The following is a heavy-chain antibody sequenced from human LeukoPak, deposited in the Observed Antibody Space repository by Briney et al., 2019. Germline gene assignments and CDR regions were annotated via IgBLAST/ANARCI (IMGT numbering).Heavy chain of an antibody. CDR1: GYTFTSYG. CDR3: ARGDAYYYGSGSY. V-gene: IGHV1-2*02. J-gene: IGHJ4*02. Sequence: ASVKVSCKASGYTFTSYGISWVRQAPGQGLEWMGWINPNSGGTNYAQKFQGRVTMTRDTSISTAYMELSRLRSDDTAVYYCARGDAYYYGSGSYWGQGTLVTVSS. CDR2: INPNSGGT. D-gene: IGHD3-10*01.